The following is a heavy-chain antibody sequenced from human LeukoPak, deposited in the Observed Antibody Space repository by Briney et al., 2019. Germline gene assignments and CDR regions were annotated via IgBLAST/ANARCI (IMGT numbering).Heavy chain of an antibody. D-gene: IGHD3-22*01. CDR1: GFTFSSYS. CDR2: ISSSSSYI. Sequence: GGSLRLSCAASGFTFSSYSMDWVRQAPGKGLEWVSSISSSSSYIYYADSVKGRFTISRDNAKNSLYLQMNSLRAEDTAVYYCARASTSYYDTSGLDSWGQGTLVTVSS. J-gene: IGHJ4*02. V-gene: IGHV3-21*01. CDR3: ARASTSYYDTSGLDS.